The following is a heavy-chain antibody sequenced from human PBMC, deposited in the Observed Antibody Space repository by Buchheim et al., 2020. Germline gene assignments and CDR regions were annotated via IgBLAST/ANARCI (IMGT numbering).Heavy chain of an antibody. V-gene: IGHV3-20*01. Sequence: EVQLVESGGGVVRPGESRRLSCAASGFTFDDYGMAWVRQVPGKGLEWVSGINWRGVSTGYADPVKGRFTISRDNAKKTLYLQMNSLRAEDTAVYHCARDPVYGDSDWYFDLWGRGTL. D-gene: IGHD4-17*01. CDR2: INWRGVST. J-gene: IGHJ2*01. CDR3: ARDPVYGDSDWYFDL. CDR1: GFTFDDYG.